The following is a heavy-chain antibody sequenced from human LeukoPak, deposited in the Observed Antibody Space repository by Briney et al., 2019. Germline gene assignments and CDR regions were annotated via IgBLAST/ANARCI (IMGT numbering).Heavy chain of an antibody. Sequence: PSETLSLTCTVSGGSISSYYWSWVRQPAGKGLEWIGRIYTSGSTNYNPSLKSRVTMSVDTSKNQFSLKLSFVTAADTAVYYCARGGGVLLWFGELQVWGQGTLVTVSS. CDR3: ARGGGVLLWFGELQV. J-gene: IGHJ4*02. D-gene: IGHD3-10*01. V-gene: IGHV4-4*07. CDR1: GGSISSYY. CDR2: IYTSGST.